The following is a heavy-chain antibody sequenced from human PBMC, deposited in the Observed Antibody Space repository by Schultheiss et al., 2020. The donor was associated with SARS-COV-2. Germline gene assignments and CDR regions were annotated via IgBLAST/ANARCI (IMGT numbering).Heavy chain of an antibody. J-gene: IGHJ4*02. CDR1: GGSISSSSYY. CDR3: ARRDSGVTTYDY. Sequence: SETLSLTCTVSGGSISSSSYYWGWIRQPPGKGLEWIGYIYYSGSTNYNPSLKSRVTISVDTSKNQFSLKLSSVTAADTAVYYCARRDSGVTTYDYWGQGTLVTVSS. V-gene: IGHV4-61*05. D-gene: IGHD4-11*01. CDR2: IYYSGST.